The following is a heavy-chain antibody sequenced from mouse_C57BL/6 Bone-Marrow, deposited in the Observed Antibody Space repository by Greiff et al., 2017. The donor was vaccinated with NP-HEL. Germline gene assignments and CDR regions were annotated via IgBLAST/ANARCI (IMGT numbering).Heavy chain of an antibody. CDR2: IYPGSGNT. J-gene: IGHJ4*01. CDR1: GYSFTSYY. Sequence: VMLVESGPELVKPGASVKISCKASGYSFTSYYIHWVKQRPGQGLEWIGWIYPGSGNTKYNEKFKGKATLTADTSSSTAYMQLSSLTSEDSAVYYCARWGITTVVAKNYYAMDYWGQGTSVTVSS. CDR3: ARWGITTVVAKNYYAMDY. D-gene: IGHD1-1*01. V-gene: IGHV1-66*01.